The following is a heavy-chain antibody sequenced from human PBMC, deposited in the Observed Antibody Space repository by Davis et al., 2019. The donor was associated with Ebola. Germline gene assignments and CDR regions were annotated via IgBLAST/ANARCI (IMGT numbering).Heavy chain of an antibody. J-gene: IGHJ4*02. D-gene: IGHD1-1*01. CDR1: GVSISSGDYY. CDR3: ARVRGTSDGLDN. V-gene: IGHV4-30-4*01. CDR2: IYFSGYT. Sequence: SETLSLTCTVSGVSISSGDYYWSWIRQPPGKGLEWIGYIYFSGYTYSNPSLKSRLSISLDTSKNQFSLKLNSVTAADTAMYYCARVRGTSDGLDNWGQGTLVTVSS.